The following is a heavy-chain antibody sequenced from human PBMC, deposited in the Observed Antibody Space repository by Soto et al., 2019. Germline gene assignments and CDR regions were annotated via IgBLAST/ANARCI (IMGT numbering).Heavy chain of an antibody. CDR3: ARSTPGWLSFDY. D-gene: IGHD3-22*01. V-gene: IGHV4-4*07. Sequence: PSETLSLTCSVSGGSISGYYWSWIRQPAGKGPEWIGRVYTSVNANYNPSLKSRVTMSVDTSKNQFSLKLSSVTAADTAVYYCARSTPGWLSFDYWGRGTRGIFSS. CDR2: VYTSVNA. J-gene: IGHJ4*02. CDR1: GGSISGYY.